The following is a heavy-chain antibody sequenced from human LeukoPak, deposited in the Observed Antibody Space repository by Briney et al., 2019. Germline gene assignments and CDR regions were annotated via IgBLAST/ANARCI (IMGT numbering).Heavy chain of an antibody. CDR2: ISSSSSYI. V-gene: IGHV3-21*01. Sequence: PGGSLRLSCAASGFTFSSCSMNWVRQAPGKGLEWVSSISSSSSYIYYADSVKGRFTISRDNAKNSLYLQMNSLRAEDTAVYYCAGGYVDYYYMDVWGKGTTVTVSS. CDR1: GFTFSSCS. CDR3: AGGYVDYYYMDV. J-gene: IGHJ6*03. D-gene: IGHD5-12*01.